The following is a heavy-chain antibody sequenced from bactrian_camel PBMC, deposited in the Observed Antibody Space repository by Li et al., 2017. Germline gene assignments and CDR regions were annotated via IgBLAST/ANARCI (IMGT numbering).Heavy chain of an antibody. CDR3: ATGPGDTWYPEWRY. J-gene: IGHJ4*01. CDR1: LYAYTTAC. D-gene: IGHD6*01. CDR2: FYTDFGDT. V-gene: IGHV3S1*01. Sequence: VQLVESGGASVEAGKSLRLACVPHLYAYTTACMGWFRQAPGKEREGVATFYTDFGDTSYADSVKGRFAMSRDSAKNTVYLRLDSLKFEDTARYYCATGPGDTWYPEWRYWGQGTQVTVS.